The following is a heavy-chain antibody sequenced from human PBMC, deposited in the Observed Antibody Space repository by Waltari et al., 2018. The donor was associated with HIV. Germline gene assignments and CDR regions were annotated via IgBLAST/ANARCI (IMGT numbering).Heavy chain of an antibody. J-gene: IGHJ4*02. CDR2: INMDGSRI. Sequence: EVQLVQSGGGLIKPVGSLRLSCAASGFSVSSYWMHWVRQTPGKGLVWFSRINMDGSRIDYADSVRVRFTISRDSAKNTLSLQMNSLTEEDTAVYYCSRDTFGEYDYWGQGTLVTVSS. V-gene: IGHV3-74*01. CDR1: GFSVSSYW. CDR3: SRDTFGEYDY. D-gene: IGHD3-10*01.